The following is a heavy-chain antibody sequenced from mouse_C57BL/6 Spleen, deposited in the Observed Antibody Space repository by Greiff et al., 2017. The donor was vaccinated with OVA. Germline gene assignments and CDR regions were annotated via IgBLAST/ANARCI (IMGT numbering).Heavy chain of an antibody. Sequence: QVQLQQPGTELVKPGASVKLSCKASGYTFTSYWMHWVKQRPGQGLEWIGNINPSNGGTNYNEKFKSKATLTVDKSSSTAYMQLSSLTSEDSAVYYWARSRKVYYDYDGFAYWGQGTLVTVSA. CDR2: INPSNGGT. CDR1: GYTFTSYW. J-gene: IGHJ3*01. V-gene: IGHV1-53*01. CDR3: ARSRKVYYDYDGFAY. D-gene: IGHD2-4*01.